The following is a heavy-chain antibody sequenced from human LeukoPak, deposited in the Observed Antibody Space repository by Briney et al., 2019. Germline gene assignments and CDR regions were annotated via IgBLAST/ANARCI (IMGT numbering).Heavy chain of an antibody. CDR2: ITGSGGTT. CDR1: GFTFSSYG. J-gene: IGHJ4*02. V-gene: IGHV3-23*01. CDR3: AKIQGYFDY. Sequence: PGGSLRLSCAASGFTFSSYGMSWVRQAPGKGPQWVSAITGSGGTTYYADSVKGRFTISRDNSKNTLYLQMNSLRAEDTAVYYCAKIQGYFDYWGPGNLVTVSS.